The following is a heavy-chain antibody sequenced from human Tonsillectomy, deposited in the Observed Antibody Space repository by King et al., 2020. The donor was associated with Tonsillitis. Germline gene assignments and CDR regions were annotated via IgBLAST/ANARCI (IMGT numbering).Heavy chain of an antibody. CDR3: ARQYGANFDY. J-gene: IGHJ4*02. Sequence: TLQESGPALVKPTQTLTLTCTFSGFSLSTSGMCVNWIRQPPGKALEWLARIDWDDDKYYRTSLETRLTISKDTSKNQVVLTMTNLDPVDTATYYCARQYGANFDYWGQGTLVTVSS. CDR1: GFSLSTSGMC. CDR2: IDWDDDK. V-gene: IGHV2-70*11. D-gene: IGHD3-10*01.